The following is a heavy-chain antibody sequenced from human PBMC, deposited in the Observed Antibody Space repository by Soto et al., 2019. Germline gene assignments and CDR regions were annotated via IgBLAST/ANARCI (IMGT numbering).Heavy chain of an antibody. V-gene: IGHV3-11*06. CDR3: ARAAADTYYFDY. CDR2: ISSSSSYT. CDR1: GFTFSDYY. D-gene: IGHD6-13*01. Sequence: GGSLRLSCAASGFTFSDYYMSWIRQAPGKGLEWVSYISSSSSYTNYADSVKGRFTISRDNAKNSLYLQMNSLRAEDTAVYYCARAAADTYYFDYWGQGTLVTVSS. J-gene: IGHJ4*02.